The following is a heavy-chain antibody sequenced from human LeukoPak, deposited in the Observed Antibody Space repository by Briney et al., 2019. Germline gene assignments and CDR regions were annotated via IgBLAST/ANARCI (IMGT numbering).Heavy chain of an antibody. J-gene: IGHJ4*02. CDR3: ASGYPSMIVVVSLDY. V-gene: IGHV1-18*01. D-gene: IGHD3-22*01. CDR2: ISAYNGNT. CDR1: GYTFTSYG. Sequence: GASVKVSCKASGYTFTSYGISWVRQAPGQGLEWMGWISAYNGNTNYAQKLQGRVTMTSDTSTSTAYMELRSLRSDDTAVYSCASGYPSMIVVVSLDYWGQGTLVTVSS.